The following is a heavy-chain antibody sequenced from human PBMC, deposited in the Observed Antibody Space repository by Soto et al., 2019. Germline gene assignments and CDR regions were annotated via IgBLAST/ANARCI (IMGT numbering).Heavy chain of an antibody. Sequence: EVQLVQSGAEVKKPGESLKISCKGSAYSFTTYWIAWVRQMPGKGLEWMGVIYPGDSDARYSPSFQGQVTISVDKSISPAYLQWSPLKASDTAMYYCARLPGYTAATHYFDSWGQGSLVAVSP. D-gene: IGHD5-12*01. V-gene: IGHV5-51*01. J-gene: IGHJ4*02. CDR3: ARLPGYTAATHYFDS. CDR2: IYPGDSDA. CDR1: AYSFTTYW.